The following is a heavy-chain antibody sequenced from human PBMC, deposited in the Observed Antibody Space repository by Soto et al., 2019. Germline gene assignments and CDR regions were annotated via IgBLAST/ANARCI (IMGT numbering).Heavy chain of an antibody. CDR2: IIPIFGTA. V-gene: IGHV1-69*13. D-gene: IGHD3-22*01. CDR1: GGTFISYA. J-gene: IGHJ4*01. CDR3: ARHYYDSSGYSAFDY. Sequence: SGKVSFKASGGTFISYAISWVRQAPGQGLEWMGGIIPIFGTANYAQKFQGRVTITADESTSTAYMELSSLRSEDTAVYYCARHYYDSSGYSAFDYWGHGTLVTGS.